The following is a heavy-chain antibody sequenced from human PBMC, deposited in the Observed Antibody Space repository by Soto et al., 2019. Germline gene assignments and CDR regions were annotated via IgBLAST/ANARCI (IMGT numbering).Heavy chain of an antibody. CDR3: ARDLGLIDCSDGSCPLDY. J-gene: IGHJ4*02. D-gene: IGHD2-15*01. CDR2: IKEDGTEK. Sequence: PGGSLRLSCAASGVTFSHYWMSGVRQATGKGLEWVANIKEDGTEKYYVASAKGRFTISRDNAKNSLYLQMNSLRAEDTAVYYCARDLGLIDCSDGSCPLDYWGQGTLVTVSS. CDR1: GVTFSHYW. V-gene: IGHV3-7*01.